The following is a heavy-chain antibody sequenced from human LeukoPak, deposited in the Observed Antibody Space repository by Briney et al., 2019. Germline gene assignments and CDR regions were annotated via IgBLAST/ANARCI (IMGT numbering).Heavy chain of an antibody. CDR2: IIPIFGTA. D-gene: IGHD6-19*01. CDR1: GGTFSSYA. CDR3: ARAGIAVAAPFDP. Sequence: SVKVTCKASGGTFSSYAISWVRQAPGQGLEWMGGIIPIFGTANYAQKFQGRVTITADESTSTAYMELSSLRSEDTAVYYCARAGIAVAAPFDPWGQGTLVTVSS. J-gene: IGHJ5*02. V-gene: IGHV1-69*13.